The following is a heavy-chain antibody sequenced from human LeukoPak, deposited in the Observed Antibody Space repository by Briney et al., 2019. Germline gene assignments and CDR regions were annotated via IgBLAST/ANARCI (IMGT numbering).Heavy chain of an antibody. J-gene: IGHJ4*02. CDR3: ARGYDSSGYYHDY. V-gene: IGHV3-23*01. D-gene: IGHD3-22*01. CDR2: ISGSGGST. Sequence: GGSLRLSCAASGFTFSSYAMSWVRQAPGKGLEWVSAISGSGGSTYYADSVKGRFTISRDNSKNTLYLQMNSLRAEDTAVYYCARGYDSSGYYHDYWGQGTLVTVSS. CDR1: GFTFSSYA.